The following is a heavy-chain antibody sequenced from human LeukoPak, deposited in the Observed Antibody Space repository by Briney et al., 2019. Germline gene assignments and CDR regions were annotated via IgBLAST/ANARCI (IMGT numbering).Heavy chain of an antibody. CDR2: IYHSGST. Sequence: SETLSLTCTVSGYSISSGYYWGWIRQPPGKGLEWIGSIYHSGSTYYNPSLKSRVTISVDTSKNQFSLKLSSVTAADTAVYYCARASKHKFDYWGQGTLVTVSS. CDR3: ARASKHKFDY. J-gene: IGHJ4*02. CDR1: GYSISSGYY. V-gene: IGHV4-38-2*02. D-gene: IGHD5/OR15-5a*01.